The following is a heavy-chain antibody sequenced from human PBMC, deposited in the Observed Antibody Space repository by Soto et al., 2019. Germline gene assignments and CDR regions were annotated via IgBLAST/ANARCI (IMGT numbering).Heavy chain of an antibody. CDR3: ATRNCSGGSCYADY. V-gene: IGHV1-8*01. J-gene: IGHJ4*02. Sequence: ASVKVSCKASGYTVTGYDIHWVRQATGQGLEWMGWMNPNTGYTANAQKFQGRVTITADKSTSTAYMELSSLRSEDTAVYYCATRNCSGGSCYADYWGQGTLVTVSS. D-gene: IGHD2-15*01. CDR1: GYTVTGYD. CDR2: MNPNTGYT.